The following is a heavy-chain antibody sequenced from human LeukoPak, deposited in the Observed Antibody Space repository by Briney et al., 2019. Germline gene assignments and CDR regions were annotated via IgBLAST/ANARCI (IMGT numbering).Heavy chain of an antibody. CDR2: IGAGGDNT. CDR3: AKRLMGTVTTYFDY. J-gene: IGHJ4*02. D-gene: IGHD4-17*01. Sequence: IGAGGDNTYSADSVKGRFTISRDNSKNTLYLQMNTLGAEDTAVYYCAKRLMGTVTTYFDYWGQGTLVTVSS. V-gene: IGHV3-23*01.